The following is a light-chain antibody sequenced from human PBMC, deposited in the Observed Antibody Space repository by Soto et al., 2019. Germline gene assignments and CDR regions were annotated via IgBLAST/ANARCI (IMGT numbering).Light chain of an antibody. CDR3: QQYSSYSPRT. Sequence: DIQMTQSPSTLSASVGDRVTITCRASQSISTWLAWYQQKPGKAPKLLIYEASSIDSGVPSRFSGSRSGTDFTLTISSLEPDDFAAYYCQQYSSYSPRTFGQGTKVEIK. J-gene: IGKJ1*01. CDR2: EAS. V-gene: IGKV1-5*03. CDR1: QSISTW.